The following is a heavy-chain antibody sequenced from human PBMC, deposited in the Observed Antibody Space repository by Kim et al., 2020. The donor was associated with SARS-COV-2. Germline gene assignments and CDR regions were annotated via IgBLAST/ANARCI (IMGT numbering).Heavy chain of an antibody. V-gene: IGHV1-46*01. Sequence: QKYQGRVTMTRDTTTSTGYMELSSLRSEDTAVYYCARDPIVGATTKNLDYWGQGTLVTVSS. D-gene: IGHD1-26*01. CDR3: ARDPIVGATTKNLDY. J-gene: IGHJ4*02.